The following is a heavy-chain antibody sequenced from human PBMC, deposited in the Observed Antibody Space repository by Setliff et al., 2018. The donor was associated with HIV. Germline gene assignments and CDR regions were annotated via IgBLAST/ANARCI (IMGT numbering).Heavy chain of an antibody. J-gene: IGHJ4*02. CDR2: ISAYDGNT. Sequence: ASVKVSCKESGYTFASYGITWVRQAPGQGLEWMGWISAYDGNTNYAQKVRERVTLTTDTATNTAFMELKNLTSADTAVYFCARSDWELVLSSFDYWGQGTQVTVSS. V-gene: IGHV1-18*01. D-gene: IGHD1-26*01. CDR1: GYTFASYG. CDR3: ARSDWELVLSSFDY.